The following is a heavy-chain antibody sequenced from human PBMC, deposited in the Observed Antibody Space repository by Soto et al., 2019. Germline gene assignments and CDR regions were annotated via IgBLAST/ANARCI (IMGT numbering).Heavy chain of an antibody. CDR3: ARDWAAAGTII. Sequence: SVRVSCKPSGGSFSSYAISWERQAPGQGLEWVGGIIPIFGTANYAQKFQGRVTITADESTSTAYMELSSLRSEDTAVYYCARDWAAAGTIIWGQGTLVTVSS. CDR1: GGSFSSYA. D-gene: IGHD6-13*01. J-gene: IGHJ4*02. V-gene: IGHV1-69*13. CDR2: IIPIFGTA.